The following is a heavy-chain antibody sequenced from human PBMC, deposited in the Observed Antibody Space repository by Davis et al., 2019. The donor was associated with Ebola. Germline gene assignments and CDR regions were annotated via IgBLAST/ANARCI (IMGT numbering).Heavy chain of an antibody. CDR3: ARDRTDTWLSYYYGMDV. Sequence: SETLSLTCTVSGGSISSYYWSWIRQPPGKGLEWIGYIYYSGSTNYNPSPKSRVTISVDTSKNQFSLKLSSVTAADTAVYFCARDRTDTWLSYYYGMDVWGKGTTVTVSS. CDR2: IYYSGST. CDR1: GGSISSYY. V-gene: IGHV4-59*01. J-gene: IGHJ6*04. D-gene: IGHD3-10*01.